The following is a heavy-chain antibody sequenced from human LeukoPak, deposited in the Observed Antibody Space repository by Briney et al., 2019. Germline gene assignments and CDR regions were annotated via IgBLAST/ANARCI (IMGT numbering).Heavy chain of an antibody. D-gene: IGHD1-7*01. J-gene: IGHJ5*02. CDR3: ARINWNYFGVYWFDP. CDR2: IYTSGST. Sequence: SETLSLTCTVSGGSISSYYWSWIRQPPGKGLEWIGYIYTSGSTNYNPSLKSRVTISVDTSKNQFSLKLSSVTAADTAVYYCARINWNYFGVYWFDPWGQGTLVTVSS. CDR1: GGSISSYY. V-gene: IGHV4-4*09.